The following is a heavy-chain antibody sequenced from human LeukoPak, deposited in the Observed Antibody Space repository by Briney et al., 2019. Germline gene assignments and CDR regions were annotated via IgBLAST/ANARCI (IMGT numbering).Heavy chain of an antibody. CDR1: GFTFSNYG. CDR2: ISYDGSNK. J-gene: IGHJ4*02. Sequence: PGGSLRLSCAASGFTFSNYGMHWVRQAPGKGLEWVAVISYDGSNKNYADSVKGRFTISRDNSKNTLYLQMNSLRAEDTAVYYCAKDQRREDRGMVFDSWGQGTLVTVSS. V-gene: IGHV3-30*18. CDR3: AKDQRREDRGMVFDS. D-gene: IGHD5-18*01.